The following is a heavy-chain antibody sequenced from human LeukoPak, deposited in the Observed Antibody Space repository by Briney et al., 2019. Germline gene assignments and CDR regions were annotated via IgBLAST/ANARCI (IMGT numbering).Heavy chain of an antibody. CDR1: GFTFSSYA. J-gene: IGHJ4*02. CDR2: ISGSGGST. CDR3: AKDNRDGSGSFDY. Sequence: QPGGSLRLSCAASGFTFSSYAMSWVRQAPGKGLEWVSAISGSGGSTYYADSVKGRFTISGDNSKNTLYLQMNSLRAEDTAVYYCAKDNRDGSGSFDYWGQGTLVTVSS. V-gene: IGHV3-23*01. D-gene: IGHD3-10*01.